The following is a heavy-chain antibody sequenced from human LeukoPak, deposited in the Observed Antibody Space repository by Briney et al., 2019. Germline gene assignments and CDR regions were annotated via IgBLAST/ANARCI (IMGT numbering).Heavy chain of an antibody. J-gene: IGHJ4*02. D-gene: IGHD6-19*01. Sequence: QSGGSLRLSCGASGFTFSSYWMHWVRQAPGKGLVWISRINSDGSTTSYADSVKGRFTISRDNAKNTLYLQMNSLRAEDTAVYYCARARVAADYWGQGTLVTVSS. CDR2: INSDGSTT. V-gene: IGHV3-74*01. CDR1: GFTFSSYW. CDR3: ARARVAADY.